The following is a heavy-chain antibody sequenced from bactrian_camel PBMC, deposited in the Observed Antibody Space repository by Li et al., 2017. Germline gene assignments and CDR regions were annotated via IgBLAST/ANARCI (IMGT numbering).Heavy chain of an antibody. CDR1: GFTFSANY. CDR2: IAPDGANP. D-gene: IGHD1*01. V-gene: IGHV3S20*01. J-gene: IGHJ4*01. CDR3: AADMGPPLRLFDQRDY. Sequence: HVKLVESGGALVQPGGSLRLSCIASGFTFSANYMFWARQAPGKGLGWVSSIAPDGANPSVTDSVKGRFTISRDTDKSTVNLQMDSLKIEDTARYYCAADMGPPLRLFDQRDYWGQGTQVTVS.